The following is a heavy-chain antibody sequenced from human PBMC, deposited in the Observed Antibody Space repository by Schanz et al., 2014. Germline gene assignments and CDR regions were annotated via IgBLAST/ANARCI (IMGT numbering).Heavy chain of an antibody. D-gene: IGHD1-26*01. CDR3: VKDLQRELLRDDQYYGMDV. CDR2: VCYDGSKK. J-gene: IGHJ6*02. V-gene: IGHV3-33*06. Sequence: LVESGGGVVQPGRALRLSCAASGFTFSSYGMHWVRQVPGKGLEWVAVVCYDGSKKYYADSVKGRFTTSRDNSKNTMYLQMNSLRAEDTAVYYCVKDLQRELLRDDQYYGMDVWGQGTTVTVSS. CDR1: GFTFSSYG.